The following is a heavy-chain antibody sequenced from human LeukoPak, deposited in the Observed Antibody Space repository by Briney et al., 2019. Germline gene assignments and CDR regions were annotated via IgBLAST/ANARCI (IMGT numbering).Heavy chain of an antibody. CDR1: GFTFSRYW. V-gene: IGHV3-7*01. Sequence: GGSLRLSCAASGFTFSRYWMSWVRQAPGKGLEWVANIKQDGSDKYYVDSVKGRFTISRDNAKNSLYLQMNSLRAEDTAVYYCARDKSVGASLFDYWGQGTLVTVSS. D-gene: IGHD1-26*01. CDR3: ARDKSVGASLFDY. J-gene: IGHJ4*02. CDR2: IKQDGSDK.